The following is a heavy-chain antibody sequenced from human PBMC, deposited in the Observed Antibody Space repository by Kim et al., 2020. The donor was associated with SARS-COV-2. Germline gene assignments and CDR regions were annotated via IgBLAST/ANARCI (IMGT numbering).Heavy chain of an antibody. V-gene: IGHV2-5*02. D-gene: IGHD6-6*01. J-gene: IGHJ4*02. CDR3: ARRPYSSWSLFQYFFDY. Sequence: SGPTLVNPTQTLTLTCTFSGFSLSTSGVSVGWIRQPPGKALEWLAVIHWDDDKRYSPSLMTRLTITKDTSKNQVVLTMTNMDPVDTATYYCARRPYSSWSLFQYFFDYWGPGTLVTVSS. CDR1: GFSLSTSGVS. CDR2: IHWDDDK.